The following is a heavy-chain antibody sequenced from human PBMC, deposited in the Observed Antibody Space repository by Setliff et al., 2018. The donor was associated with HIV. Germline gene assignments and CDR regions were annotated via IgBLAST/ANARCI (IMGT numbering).Heavy chain of an antibody. Sequence: SETLSLTCTVSGVSISNYYWSWIRQPAGKGLEWIGRIYTSGNTNYNPSLKSRVTMSVDTSKNQFSLKLSSVTAADTAVYYCARVQGSNNWPNWFDPWGQGTLVTVPQ. CDR3: ARVQGSNNWPNWFDP. D-gene: IGHD1-1*01. V-gene: IGHV4-4*07. J-gene: IGHJ5*02. CDR1: GVSISNYY. CDR2: IYTSGNT.